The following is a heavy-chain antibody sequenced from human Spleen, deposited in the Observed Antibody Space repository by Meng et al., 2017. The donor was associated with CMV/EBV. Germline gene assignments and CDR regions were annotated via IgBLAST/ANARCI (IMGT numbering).Heavy chain of an antibody. CDR3: TTYYGSGSYYKPHMDV. V-gene: IGHV3-15*01. Sequence: SCAASGFTFSDAWMSWVRQAPGKGLEWVGRIKSKTDGGTTEYAAPVKGRFTISRDDSKNTLYQQMNSLKIEDTAVYYCTTYYGSGSYYKPHMDVWGQGITVTVSS. D-gene: IGHD3-10*01. CDR2: IKSKTDGGTT. J-gene: IGHJ6*02. CDR1: GFTFSDAW.